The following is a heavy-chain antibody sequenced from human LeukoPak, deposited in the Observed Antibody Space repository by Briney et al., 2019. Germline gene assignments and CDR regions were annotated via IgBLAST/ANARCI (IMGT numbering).Heavy chain of an antibody. Sequence: GGSLRLSCTASGFAFDEYGMSWVRQAPGKGLEWVSGINWSGGSTGYADSLRGRFTISRDNAKNSLYLQMDSLRAEDTALYYCARAPITSPFYFDYGGQGPLVTVSS. CDR1: GFAFDEYG. D-gene: IGHD2-2*01. CDR2: INWSGGST. J-gene: IGHJ4*02. V-gene: IGHV3-20*04. CDR3: ARAPITSPFYFDY.